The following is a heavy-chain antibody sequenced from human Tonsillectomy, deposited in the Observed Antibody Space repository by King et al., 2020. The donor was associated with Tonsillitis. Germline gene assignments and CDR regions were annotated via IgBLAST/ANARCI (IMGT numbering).Heavy chain of an antibody. CDR2: IRVKVYVVTT. J-gene: IGHJ6*03. Sequence: EVQLVESGGGLVQPGRSLRLSCTASGFTFGDYAMSWVRQAPGKGLEWVGFIRVKVYVVTTEYAASVKGRFTISRDDSKSIVYLQMNSLKTEDTAVYYCTRGPSSPYYYYYYMDVWGKGTTVTVSS. CDR1: GFTFGDYA. CDR3: TRGPSSPYYYYYYMDV. V-gene: IGHV3-49*04. D-gene: IGHD2-2*01.